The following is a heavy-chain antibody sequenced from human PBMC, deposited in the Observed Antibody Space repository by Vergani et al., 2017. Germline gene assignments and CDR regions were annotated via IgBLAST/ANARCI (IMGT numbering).Heavy chain of an antibody. CDR1: GYTFTSYG. CDR2: ISAYHGNT. CDR3: ARVSGIVGATTVSIDI. V-gene: IGHV1-18*01. Sequence: QVPLVQSGAEVKKPGASVKVSCKASGYTFTSYGISWVRQAPGQGLEWMGWISAYHGNTNYAQKLQGRVTMTTDTSTSTAYMELRSLRSDDTAVYYCARVSGIVGATTVSIDIWGQGTMVTVSS. J-gene: IGHJ3*02. D-gene: IGHD1-26*01.